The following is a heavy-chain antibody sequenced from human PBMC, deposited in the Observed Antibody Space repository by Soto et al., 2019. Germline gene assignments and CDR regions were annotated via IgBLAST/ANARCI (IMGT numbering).Heavy chain of an antibody. D-gene: IGHD3-22*01. CDR3: ARESGNYYDSSGYSIEYYYGMDV. V-gene: IGHV6-1*01. CDR2: TYYRFKLCN. CDR1: GDSVSSNSAA. Sequence: SQTLSLTCAISGDSVSSNSAAWNWIRQSPSRGLEWLGRTYYRFKLCNVYAVSVKSRITINPDTSKNQFSLQLNSVTPEDTAVYFCARESGNYYDSSGYSIEYYYGMDVWGQGTTVTVSS. J-gene: IGHJ6*02.